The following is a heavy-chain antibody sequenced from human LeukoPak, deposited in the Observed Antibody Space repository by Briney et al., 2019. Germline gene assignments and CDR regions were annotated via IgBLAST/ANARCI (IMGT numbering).Heavy chain of an antibody. V-gene: IGHV3-30*02. Sequence: GGSLRLSCTAYGFNFNSYGMNWVRQAPGKGLEWMAFIRYDGSNKYYADSVKGRFTISRDSSKNTLYLQMNSLRAEDTAVYYCAKESQLSYSGTFYIDYWGQGTLVTVSS. CDR3: AKESQLSYSGTFYIDY. CDR1: GFNFNSYG. D-gene: IGHD1-26*01. CDR2: IRYDGSNK. J-gene: IGHJ4*01.